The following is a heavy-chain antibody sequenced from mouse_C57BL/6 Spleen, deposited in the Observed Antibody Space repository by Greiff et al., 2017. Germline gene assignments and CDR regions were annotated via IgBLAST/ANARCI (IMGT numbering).Heavy chain of an antibody. V-gene: IGHV1-52*01. CDR1: GYTFPSYW. D-gene: IGHD1-1*01. CDR2: IDPSDSET. CDR3: ARGGSSPFAY. J-gene: IGHJ3*01. Sequence: QVQLQQPGAELVRPGSSVKLSCKASGYTFPSYWMHWVKPRPIQGLEWIGNIDPSDSETPYNQKFKDKATLTVDKSSSTAYMQRSSLTSEDAAVYYCARGGSSPFAYWGQGTLVTVSA.